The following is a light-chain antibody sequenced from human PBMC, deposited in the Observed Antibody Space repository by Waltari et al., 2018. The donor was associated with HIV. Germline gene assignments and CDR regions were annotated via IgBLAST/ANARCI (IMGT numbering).Light chain of an antibody. Sequence: EIVVTQFPAALSVSPGERASLSCIASQSVSTTLAWYHQVSGQAPRLLISDSSNRATGVPDRFSGSGSGTQFTLTISSLQSEDSGVYYCQSYSDWPRAFGLGTKVEV. CDR2: DSS. CDR3: QSYSDWPRA. CDR1: QSVSTT. J-gene: IGKJ1*01. V-gene: IGKV3-15*01.